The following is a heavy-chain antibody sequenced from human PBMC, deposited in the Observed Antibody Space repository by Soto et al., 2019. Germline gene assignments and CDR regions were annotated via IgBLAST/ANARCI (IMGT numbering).Heavy chain of an antibody. D-gene: IGHD6-19*01. V-gene: IGHV3-11*05. CDR2: ISSSGTSA. CDR3: XXXXXAVTGQYFDY. CDR1: GFTFSAVY. Sequence: QVQLEESGGGLVKPGGSLRLSCAASGFTFSAVYMSWIRQAPNKGLEYISYISSSGTSANYADSVKGRFTISRDNAKNSLYLQMNXLXXXXXXXXXXXXXXXAVTGQYFDYWGQGALVTVSS. J-gene: IGHJ4*02.